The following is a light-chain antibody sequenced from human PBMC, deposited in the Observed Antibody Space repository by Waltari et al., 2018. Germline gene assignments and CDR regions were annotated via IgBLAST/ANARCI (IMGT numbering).Light chain of an antibody. CDR2: KAS. Sequence: DIQMTQAPSTLSASVGARVTITCRASQSINNWLAWYQQKPGKAPKLLIYKASSLESGVPSRFSGSGSGTEFTLTISSLQPDDFATYYCQQYNSYWTFGQGTKVEIK. CDR3: QQYNSYWT. J-gene: IGKJ1*01. CDR1: QSINNW. V-gene: IGKV1-5*03.